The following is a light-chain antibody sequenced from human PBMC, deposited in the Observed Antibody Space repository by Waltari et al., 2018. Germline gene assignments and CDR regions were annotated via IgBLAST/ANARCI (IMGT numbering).Light chain of an antibody. CDR3: CSYSTGGSWM. CDR2: YVS. CDR1: STNVVDYNL. Sequence: QSALTQPVSVSGSPGQSVTILCTGTSTNVVDYNLVSWFQHHPYQAPKLLIFYVSKRPSGVSNRFSGSKSGNTASLTISGLQTEDEADYYCCSYSTGGSWMFGGGTKLTVL. J-gene: IGLJ3*02. V-gene: IGLV2-23*02.